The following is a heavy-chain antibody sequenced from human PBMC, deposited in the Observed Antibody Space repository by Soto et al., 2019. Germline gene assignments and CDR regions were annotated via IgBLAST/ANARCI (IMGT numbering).Heavy chain of an antibody. CDR3: ARDYYYDSSGYLGWACDY. Sequence: ASVKVSCKASGYTFTGYYMHGVRQAPGQGLEWMGWINPNSGGTNYAQKFQGRVTTTRDTSISTAYMELSRLRSDDTAVYYCARDYYYDSSGYLGWACDYCGQGTLVTVCS. V-gene: IGHV1-2*02. CDR1: GYTFTGYY. J-gene: IGHJ4*02. D-gene: IGHD3-22*01. CDR2: INPNSGGT.